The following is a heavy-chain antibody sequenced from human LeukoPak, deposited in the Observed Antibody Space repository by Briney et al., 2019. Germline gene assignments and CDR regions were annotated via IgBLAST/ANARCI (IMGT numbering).Heavy chain of an antibody. Sequence: SQTLSLTCAVSGGSISSGGYSWSWIRQPPGKGLEWIGYIYQSGSTYYNPSLKSRVTISVDRSKNQFSLKLSSVTAADTAVYYCARGSAGDFDYWAREPWSPSPQ. J-gene: IGHJ4*02. V-gene: IGHV4-30-2*01. CDR3: ARGSAGDFDY. CDR1: GGSISSGGYS. D-gene: IGHD6-13*01. CDR2: IYQSGST.